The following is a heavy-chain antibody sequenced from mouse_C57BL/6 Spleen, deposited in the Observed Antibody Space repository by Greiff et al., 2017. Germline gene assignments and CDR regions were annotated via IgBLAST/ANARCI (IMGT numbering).Heavy chain of an antibody. V-gene: IGHV1-26*01. J-gene: IGHJ3*01. D-gene: IGHD2-4*01. CDR3: ASRYDYGPWFAY. CDR2: INPNNGGT. Sequence: VQLQQSGPELVKPGASVKISCKASGYTFTDYYMNWVKQSHGKSLEWIGDINPNNGGTSYNQKFKGKATLTVDKSSSTAYMELRSLTSEDSAVYYCASRYDYGPWFAYWGQGTLVTVSA. CDR1: GYTFTDYY.